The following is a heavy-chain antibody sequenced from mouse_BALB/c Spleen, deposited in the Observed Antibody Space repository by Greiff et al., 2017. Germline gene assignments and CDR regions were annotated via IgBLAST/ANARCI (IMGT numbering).Heavy chain of an antibody. J-gene: IGHJ4*01. D-gene: IGHD2-4*01. CDR1: GFSLTSYG. V-gene: IGHV2-9*02. Sequence: VKVVESGPGLVAPSQSLSITCTVSGFSLTSYGVHWVRQPPGKGLEWLGVIWAGGSTNYNSALMSRLSISKDNSKSQVFLKMNSLQTDDTAMYYCARDGITTGYAMDYWGQGTSVTVSS. CDR2: IWAGGST. CDR3: ARDGITTGYAMDY.